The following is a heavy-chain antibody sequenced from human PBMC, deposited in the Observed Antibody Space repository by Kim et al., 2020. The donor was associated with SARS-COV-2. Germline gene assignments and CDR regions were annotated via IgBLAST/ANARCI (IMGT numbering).Heavy chain of an antibody. V-gene: IGHV4-59*01. CDR2: IYYSGST. CDR1: GGSISSYY. Sequence: SETLSLTCTVSGGSISSYYWSWIRQPPGKGLEWIGYIYYSGSTNYNPSLKSRVTISVDTSKNQFSLKLSSVTAADTAVYYCARDRQYYYDSSGYSGLYFDLWDRGTLVTVSS. D-gene: IGHD3-22*01. CDR3: ARDRQYYYDSSGYSGLYFDL. J-gene: IGHJ2*01.